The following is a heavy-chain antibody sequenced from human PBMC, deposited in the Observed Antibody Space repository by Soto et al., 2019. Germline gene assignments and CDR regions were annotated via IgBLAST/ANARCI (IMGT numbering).Heavy chain of an antibody. Sequence: GGSLRLSCAASGFTFSNAWMSWVRQAPGKGLEWVGRIKSKTDGGTTDYAAPVKGRFTISRDDSKNTLYLQMNSLKTEDTAVYYCTTVEEGIQLWPLVDYWGQGTLVTVSS. CDR1: GFTFSNAW. D-gene: IGHD5-18*01. J-gene: IGHJ4*02. V-gene: IGHV3-15*01. CDR3: TTVEEGIQLWPLVDY. CDR2: IKSKTDGGTT.